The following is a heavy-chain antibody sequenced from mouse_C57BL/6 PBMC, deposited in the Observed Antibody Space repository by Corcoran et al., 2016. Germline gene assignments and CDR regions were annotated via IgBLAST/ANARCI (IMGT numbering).Heavy chain of an antibody. CDR1: GYTFTTYG. CDR3: ARQIYYDYEFYAMDY. J-gene: IGHJ4*01. V-gene: IGHV9-3*01. CDR2: INTYSGVP. D-gene: IGHD2-4*01. Sequence: QIQLVQSGPELKKPGETVKISCKASGYTFTTYGMSWVKQAPGKGLKWMGWINTYSGVPTYADDFKGRFAFFLETSASTAYLQINNLKNEDTATYFCARQIYYDYEFYAMDYWGQGTSVTVSS.